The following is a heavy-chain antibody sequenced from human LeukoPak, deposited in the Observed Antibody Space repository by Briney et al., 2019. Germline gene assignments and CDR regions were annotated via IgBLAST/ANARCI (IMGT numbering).Heavy chain of an antibody. CDR3: ARGHNWNVPIDY. CDR1: GGTFSSYA. Sequence: ASVKVSCKASGGTFSSYAISWVRQAPGQGLEWMGWINPNSGGTNYAQKFQGRVTMTRDTSISTAYMELSRLRSDDTAVYYCARGHNWNVPIDYWGQGTLVTVSS. D-gene: IGHD1-1*01. V-gene: IGHV1-2*02. J-gene: IGHJ4*02. CDR2: INPNSGGT.